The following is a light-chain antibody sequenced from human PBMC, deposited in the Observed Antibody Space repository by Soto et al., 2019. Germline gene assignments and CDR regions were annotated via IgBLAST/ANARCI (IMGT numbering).Light chain of an antibody. CDR2: DVR. J-gene: IGLJ3*02. V-gene: IGLV2-11*01. CDR3: CSYAGTYTWV. Sequence: QSALTQPRSVSGSPGQSVTISCTGTSSDVGGYNYVSWYQHHPGKAPKLLIYDVRKRPSGVPDRFSGSNSGNTASLTISGLQADDETDYYCCSYAGTYTWVFGGGTKLTVL. CDR1: SSDVGGYNY.